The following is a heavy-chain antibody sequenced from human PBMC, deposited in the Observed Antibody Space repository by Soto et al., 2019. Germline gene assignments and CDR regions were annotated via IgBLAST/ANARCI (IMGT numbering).Heavy chain of an antibody. D-gene: IGHD4-17*01. Sequence: GGSLRLSCAASGFTFSSYWMSWVRQAPGKGLEWVANIKQDGSEKYYVDSVKGRFTISRDNAKNSLYLQMNSLRAEDTAVYYCARDGYGDKTDAFDIWGQGTMVTVSS. CDR3: ARDGYGDKTDAFDI. CDR2: IKQDGSEK. J-gene: IGHJ3*02. V-gene: IGHV3-7*01. CDR1: GFTFSSYW.